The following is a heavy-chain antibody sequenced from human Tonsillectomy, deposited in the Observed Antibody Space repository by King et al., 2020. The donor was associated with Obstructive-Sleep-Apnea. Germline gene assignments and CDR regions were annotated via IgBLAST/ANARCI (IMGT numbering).Heavy chain of an antibody. CDR2: IYPGDSDT. CDR3: ARGYDRNYFDY. J-gene: IGHJ4*02. Sequence: VQLVESGAEVKKSGESLKISCKGSGYSFSTYWIGWVRQMPGKGLEWMGIIYPGDSDTRYSPSFQGQVTISADKSISTAYLQWSSLKASDTATYFCARGYDRNYFDYWGQGTLVTVSS. CDR1: GYSFSTYW. D-gene: IGHD5-12*01. V-gene: IGHV5-51*01.